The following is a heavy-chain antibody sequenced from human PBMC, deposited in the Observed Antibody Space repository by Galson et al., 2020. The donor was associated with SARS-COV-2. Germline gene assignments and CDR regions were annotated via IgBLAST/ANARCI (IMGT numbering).Heavy chain of an antibody. J-gene: IGHJ6*04. CDR2: IYYSGST. CDR3: AVTRSISPYYVIGV. Sequence: SQTLSLTCTVSGDSISSYYWSWIRQSPGMGLEWIGYIYYSGSTYYNPSLKSRVTVSVDTSKSQFSMKLSSVTASDTAVYYCAVTRSISPYYVIGVWGKGTTVIVSS. CDR1: GDSISSYY. V-gene: IGHV4-59*08. D-gene: IGHD2-2*01.